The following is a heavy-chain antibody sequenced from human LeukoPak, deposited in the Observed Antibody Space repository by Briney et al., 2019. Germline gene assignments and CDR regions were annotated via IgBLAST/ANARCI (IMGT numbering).Heavy chain of an antibody. V-gene: IGHV3-21*01. CDR1: GFTFSSYS. D-gene: IGHD3-22*01. Sequence: PGGSLRLSCAASGFTFSSYSMNWVRQAPGKGLEWVSSISSSSSYIYYADSVKGRFTISRDNSKNTLYLQMNSLRAEDTAVYYCAKDNLYHSSSLYYLDYWGQGTLVTVSS. CDR2: ISSSSSYI. CDR3: AKDNLYHSSSLYYLDY. J-gene: IGHJ4*02.